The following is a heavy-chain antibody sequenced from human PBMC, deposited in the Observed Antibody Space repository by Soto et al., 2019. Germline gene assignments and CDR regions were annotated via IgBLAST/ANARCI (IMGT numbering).Heavy chain of an antibody. CDR2: IIPIFGTA. CDR3: ALGWNERNYYYYGMDV. V-gene: IGHV1-69*13. J-gene: IGHJ6*02. CDR1: GGTFSSYA. D-gene: IGHD1-1*01. Sequence: SVKVSCKASGGTFSSYAISWVRQAPGQGLEWMGGIIPIFGTANYAQKFQGRVTITADESTSTAYMELSSLRSEDTAVYYCALGWNERNYYYYGMDVWGQGTTVTVSS.